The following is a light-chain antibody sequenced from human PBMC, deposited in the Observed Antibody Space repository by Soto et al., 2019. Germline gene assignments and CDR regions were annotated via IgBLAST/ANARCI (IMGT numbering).Light chain of an antibody. V-gene: IGLV2-14*01. Sequence: QSVLTQPASVSGSPGQSITISCTGTSSDVGGYNYVSWYQQHPGKAPKLMIYEVSNRPSGVSNRFSGSKSANTASLTISGLQAEDEADYYCSSYTISSTVVFGTGTKLTVL. CDR2: EVS. J-gene: IGLJ1*01. CDR1: SSDVGGYNY. CDR3: SSYTISSTVV.